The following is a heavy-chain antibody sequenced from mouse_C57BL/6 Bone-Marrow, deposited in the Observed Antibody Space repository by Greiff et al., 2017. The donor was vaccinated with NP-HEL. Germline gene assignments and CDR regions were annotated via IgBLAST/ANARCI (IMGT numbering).Heavy chain of an antibody. V-gene: IGHV1-62-2*01. CDR2: FYPGSGSI. Sequence: VQLQQSGAELVKPGASVKLSCKASGYTFTEYTIHWVKQRSGQGLEWIGWFYPGSGSIKYNEKFKDKATLTADKSSSTVYMDLSRLTSDDSAVYCCARYGDYSVSSYGWFDVWGTGTTVTVSA. D-gene: IGHD1-1*01. CDR1: GYTFTEYT. CDR3: ARYGDYSVSSYGWFDV. J-gene: IGHJ1*03.